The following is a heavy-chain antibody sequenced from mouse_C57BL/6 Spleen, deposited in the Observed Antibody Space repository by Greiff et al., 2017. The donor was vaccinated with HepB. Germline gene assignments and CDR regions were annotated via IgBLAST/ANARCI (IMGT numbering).Heavy chain of an antibody. CDR3: ARDSSGWFAY. Sequence: QVQLQQSGAELVRPGTSVKVSCKASGYAFTNYLIEWVKQRPGQGLEWIGVINPGSGGTNYNEKFKDKATLTVDKSSSTAYMQLSSLTSEDSAVYYCARDSSGWFAYWGQGTLVTVSA. J-gene: IGHJ3*01. V-gene: IGHV1-54*01. CDR1: GYAFTNYL. D-gene: IGHD3-2*02. CDR2: INPGSGGT.